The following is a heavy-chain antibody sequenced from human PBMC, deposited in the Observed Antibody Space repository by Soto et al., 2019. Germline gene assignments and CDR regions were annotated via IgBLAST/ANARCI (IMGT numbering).Heavy chain of an antibody. D-gene: IGHD5-12*01. CDR3: ARKVATGRYYFDY. CDR1: AYTYG. Sequence: ASVKVSCKASAYTYGLSWVRQAPGQGLEWMGWISGYNGNTNYNPSLKSRVTISVDTSKNQFSLKLSSVTAADTAVYYCARKVATGRYYFDYWGQGTLVTVSS. V-gene: IGHV1-18*01. CDR2: ISGYNGNT. J-gene: IGHJ4*02.